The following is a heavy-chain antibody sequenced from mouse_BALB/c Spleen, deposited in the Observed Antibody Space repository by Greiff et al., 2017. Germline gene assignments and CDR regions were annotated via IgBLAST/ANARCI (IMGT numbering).Heavy chain of an antibody. V-gene: IGHV1-67*01. CDR1: GYTFTDYA. CDR2: ISTYSGNT. Sequence: QVQLQQSGPELVRPGVSVKISCKGSGYTFTDYAMHWVKQSHAKSLEWIGVISTYSGNTNYNQKFKGKATMTVDKSSSTAYMELARLTSEDSAIYNCARYYRYDIWYFDVWGAGTTVTVSA. D-gene: IGHD2-14*01. CDR3: ARYYRYDIWYFDV. J-gene: IGHJ1*01.